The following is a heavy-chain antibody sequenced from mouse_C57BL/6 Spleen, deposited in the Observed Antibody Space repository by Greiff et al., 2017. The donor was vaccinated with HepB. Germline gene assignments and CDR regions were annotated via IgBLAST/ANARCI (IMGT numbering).Heavy chain of an antibody. CDR1: GYSITSGYY. Sequence: ESGPGLVKPSQSLSLTCSVTGYSITSGYYWNWIRQFPGNKLEWMGYISYDGSNNYNPSLKNRISITRDTSTNQFFLKLNSVTTEDTATYYCARALSTVGYAMDYWGQGTSVTVSS. V-gene: IGHV3-6*01. CDR3: ARALSTVGYAMDY. J-gene: IGHJ4*01. D-gene: IGHD1-1*01. CDR2: ISYDGSN.